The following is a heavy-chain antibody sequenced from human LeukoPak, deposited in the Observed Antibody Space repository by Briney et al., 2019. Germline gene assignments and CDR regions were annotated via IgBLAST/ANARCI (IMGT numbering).Heavy chain of an antibody. CDR1: GFTFSFYA. D-gene: IGHD2-2*01. Sequence: PGGSLRLSCAASGFTFSFYAMSWVRQAPGKGLEWVSSISGSGGSTHHADSVRGRFTISRDNSKNTLYLQMNSLRAEDTAVYYCAKDPRADATVHYFDYWGQGTLVNVSS. V-gene: IGHV3-23*01. J-gene: IGHJ4*02. CDR2: ISGSGGST. CDR3: AKDPRADATVHYFDY.